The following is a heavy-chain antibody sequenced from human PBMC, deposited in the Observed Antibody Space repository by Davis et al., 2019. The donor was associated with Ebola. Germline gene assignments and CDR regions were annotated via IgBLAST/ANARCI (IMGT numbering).Heavy chain of an antibody. Sequence: ASVKVSCKASGYTFTSYGISWVRQAPGQGLEWMGWMNPNSGNTGYAQKFQGRVTMTRNTSISTAYMELSSLRSEDTAVYYCARDIGRVAPGSDYWGQGTLVTVSS. CDR2: MNPNSGNT. D-gene: IGHD1-26*01. CDR1: GYTFTSYG. V-gene: IGHV1-8*02. J-gene: IGHJ4*02. CDR3: ARDIGRVAPGSDY.